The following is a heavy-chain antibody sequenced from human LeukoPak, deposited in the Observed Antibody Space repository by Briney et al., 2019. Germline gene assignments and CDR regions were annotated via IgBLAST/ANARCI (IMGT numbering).Heavy chain of an antibody. CDR2: INHSGST. CDR3: XXXXXXSGYYLGYYFDY. J-gene: IGHJ4*02. D-gene: IGHD3-22*01. V-gene: IGHV4-34*01. Sequence: SETLSLTCAVYGGSFSGYYWSWIRQPPGKGLEWIGEINHSGSTNYNPSLKSRVTISVDTSKNQFSLKLSSVTAADTAVYYCXXXXXXSGYYLGYYFDYWGQGTLVTVSS. CDR1: GGSFSGYY.